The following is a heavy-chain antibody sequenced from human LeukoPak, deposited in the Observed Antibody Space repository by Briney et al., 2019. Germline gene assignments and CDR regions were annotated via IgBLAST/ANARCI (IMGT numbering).Heavy chain of an antibody. CDR3: ATRLDCSSTSCYANFDY. D-gene: IGHD2-2*01. V-gene: IGHV4-30-4*08. J-gene: IGHJ4*02. CDR1: GGSISSGDYY. CDR2: IYYSGST. Sequence: SQTLSLTCTVSGGSISSGDYYWSWTRQPPGKGLEWIGYIYYSGSTYYNPSLKSRVTISVDTSKNQFSLKLSSVTAADTAVYYCATRLDCSSTSCYANFDYWGQGTLVTVSS.